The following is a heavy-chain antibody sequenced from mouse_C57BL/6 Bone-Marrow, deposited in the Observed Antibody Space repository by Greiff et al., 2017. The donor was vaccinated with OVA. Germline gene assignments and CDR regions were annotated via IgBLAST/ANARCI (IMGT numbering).Heavy chain of an antibody. Sequence: EVKVVESGGGLVKPGGSLTLSCAASGFTFRSYAMTWVRQTPEKRLEWVATIRDGGSYTYYPANVKGRFTIDRDNAKNNLYLQMSHLKSEDTAMYYCARYYYGSSYYFDYWGQGTTLTVSS. J-gene: IGHJ2*01. CDR2: IRDGGSYT. V-gene: IGHV5-4*03. CDR1: GFTFRSYA. D-gene: IGHD1-1*01. CDR3: ARYYYGSSYYFDY.